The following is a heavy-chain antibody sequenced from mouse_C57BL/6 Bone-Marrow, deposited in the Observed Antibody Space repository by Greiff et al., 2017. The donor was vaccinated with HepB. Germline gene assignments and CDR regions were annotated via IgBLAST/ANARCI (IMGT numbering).Heavy chain of an antibody. CDR1: GYTFTGYW. CDR2: ILPGSGST. Sequence: VQLQQPGAELMKPGASVKLSCKATGYTFTGYWIEWVKQRPGHGLEWIGEILPGSGSTNYNEKFKGKATFTADTSSNTAYMQLSSRTTEDSAIYYCTEISNYEVYAMGYWGQGTSVTVAS. J-gene: IGHJ4*01. V-gene: IGHV1-9*01. CDR3: TEISNYEVYAMGY. D-gene: IGHD2-5*01.